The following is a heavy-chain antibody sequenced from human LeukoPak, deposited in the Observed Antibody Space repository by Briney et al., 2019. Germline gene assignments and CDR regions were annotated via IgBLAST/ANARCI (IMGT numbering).Heavy chain of an antibody. D-gene: IGHD6-13*01. Sequence: PGGSLRLSCAASGFTFSSYSMNWVRLAPGKGLEWVSSISSSSSYIYYADSVKGRFTISRDNAKNSLYLQMNSLRAEDTAVYYCAREYSSSWYDTAPFDYWGQGTLVTVSS. J-gene: IGHJ4*02. CDR3: AREYSSSWYDTAPFDY. V-gene: IGHV3-21*01. CDR1: GFTFSSYS. CDR2: ISSSSSYI.